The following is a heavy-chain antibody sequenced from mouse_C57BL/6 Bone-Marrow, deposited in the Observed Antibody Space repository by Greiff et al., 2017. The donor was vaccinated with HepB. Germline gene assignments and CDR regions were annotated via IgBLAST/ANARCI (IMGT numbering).Heavy chain of an antibody. CDR3: ARKGYYGTNFDY. J-gene: IGHJ2*01. CDR2: INPNNGGT. D-gene: IGHD1-1*01. CDR1: GYTFTDYY. Sequence: EVQLQQSGPELVKPGASVKISCKASGYTFTDYYMNWVKQSHGKSLEWIGDINPNNGGTSYNQKFKGKATLTVDKSSSTAYMELRSLTSEDSAVYYWARKGYYGTNFDYWGQGTTLTVSS. V-gene: IGHV1-26*01.